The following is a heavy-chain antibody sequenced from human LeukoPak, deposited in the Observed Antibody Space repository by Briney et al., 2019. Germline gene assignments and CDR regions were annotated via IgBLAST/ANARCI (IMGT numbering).Heavy chain of an antibody. CDR2: FNPSGNST. V-gene: IGHV1-46*01. D-gene: IGHD2-15*01. Sequence: ASVKVSCKASGYTFTSYYMHWVPQAPGQGLEWMGTFNPSGNSTSYAQKFQGRVTLTRDTSTSTVYMELSSLRSEDTAVYYCATSAFDYWGEGTLVTVPS. CDR1: GYTFTSYY. J-gene: IGHJ4*02. CDR3: ATSAFDY.